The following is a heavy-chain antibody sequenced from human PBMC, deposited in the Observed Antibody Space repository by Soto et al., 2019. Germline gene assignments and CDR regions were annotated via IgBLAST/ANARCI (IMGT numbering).Heavy chain of an antibody. Sequence: QLVESGGGLVQPGRSLRLSCAASGFTFDDYAMYWVRQGPGKGLEWVSGISWDSGRIGYAGSVKGRFTISRANAKNSVYLPMKRVRPEDTALYYCAKARLWGGDGYNSYYYNAMDVWGQGTTVTVSS. D-gene: IGHD3-16*01. CDR2: ISWDSGRI. V-gene: IGHV3-9*01. J-gene: IGHJ6*02. CDR3: AKARLWGGDGYNSYYYNAMDV. CDR1: GFTFDDYA.